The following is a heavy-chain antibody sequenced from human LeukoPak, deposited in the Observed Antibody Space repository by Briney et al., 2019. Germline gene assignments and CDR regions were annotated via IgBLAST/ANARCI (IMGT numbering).Heavy chain of an antibody. CDR3: ARDLAGTRVFGAFDI. CDR1: GYTFTSYA. D-gene: IGHD4-17*01. V-gene: IGHV1-3*01. CDR2: INAGNGNT. J-gene: IGHJ3*02. Sequence: ASVKVSCKASGYTFTSYAMHWVRQVPGQRLEWMGWINAGNGNTKYSQKFQGRVTITRDTSASTAYMELSSLRSEDTAVYYCARDLAGTRVFGAFDIWGQGTMVTVSS.